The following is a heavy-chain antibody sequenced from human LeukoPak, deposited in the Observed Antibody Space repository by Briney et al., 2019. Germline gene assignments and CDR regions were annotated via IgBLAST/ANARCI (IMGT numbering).Heavy chain of an antibody. J-gene: IGHJ4*02. CDR2: IYTSGST. D-gene: IGHD5-18*01. CDR1: GGSISSYY. CDR3: AREEYNYGQFEY. Sequence: SETLSLTCTVSGGSISSYYWSWIRQPAGKGLEWIGRIYTSGSTNYNPSLKSRVTISLDTSKNQFSLKLSSVTAADTAVYYCAREEYNYGQFEYWGQGTLVTVSS. V-gene: IGHV4-4*07.